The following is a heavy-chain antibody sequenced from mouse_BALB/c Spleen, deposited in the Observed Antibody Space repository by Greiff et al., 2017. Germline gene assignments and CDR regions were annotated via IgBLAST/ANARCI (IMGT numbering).Heavy chain of an antibody. J-gene: IGHJ4*01. V-gene: IGHV1S22*01. CDR1: GYTFTSYW. CDR2: IYPGSGST. Sequence: LQQSGSELVRPGASVKLSCKASGYTFTSYWMHWVKQRPGQGLEWIGNIYPGSGSTNYDEKFKSKATLTVDTSSSTAYMQLSSLTSEDSAVYYCTRGVGRGNWGQGTSVTVSS. CDR3: TRGVGRGN. D-gene: IGHD4-1*01.